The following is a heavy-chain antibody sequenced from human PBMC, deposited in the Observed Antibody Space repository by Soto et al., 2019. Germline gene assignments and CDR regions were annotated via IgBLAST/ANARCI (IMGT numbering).Heavy chain of an antibody. D-gene: IGHD5-12*01. CDR2: ISSSSSYI. CDR3: ARGREYSGYEGSDY. V-gene: IGHV3-21*01. CDR1: GFTFSSYS. Sequence: GGSLRLSCAASGFTFSSYSMNWVRQAPGKGLEWVSSISSSSSYIYYADSVKGRFTISRDNAKNSLYLQMNSLGAEDTAVYYCARGREYSGYEGSDYWGQGTLVTVSS. J-gene: IGHJ4*02.